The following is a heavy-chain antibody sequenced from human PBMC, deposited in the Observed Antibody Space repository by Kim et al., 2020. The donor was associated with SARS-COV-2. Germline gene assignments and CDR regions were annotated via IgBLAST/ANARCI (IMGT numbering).Heavy chain of an antibody. Sequence: TSLKTRLTISKDTSKNQVVLTMTNMDPVDTATYYCARITAYSSTSDAFDIWGQGTMVTVSS. J-gene: IGHJ3*02. V-gene: IGHV2-70*01. CDR3: ARITAYSSTSDAFDI. D-gene: IGHD6-19*01.